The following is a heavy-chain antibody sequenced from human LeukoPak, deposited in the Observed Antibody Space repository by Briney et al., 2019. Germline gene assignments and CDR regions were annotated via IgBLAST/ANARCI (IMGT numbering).Heavy chain of an antibody. CDR3: AAEWGDDSSGYYWRD. Sequence: ASVKVSCKASGYTFTSYGISWVRQAPGQGLEWMGWISAYNGNTNYAQKLQGRVTMTTDTSTSTAYMELRSLRSDDTAVYYCAAEWGDDSSGYYWRDWGQGTLVTVSS. D-gene: IGHD3-22*01. J-gene: IGHJ4*02. V-gene: IGHV1-18*01. CDR2: ISAYNGNT. CDR1: GYTFTSYG.